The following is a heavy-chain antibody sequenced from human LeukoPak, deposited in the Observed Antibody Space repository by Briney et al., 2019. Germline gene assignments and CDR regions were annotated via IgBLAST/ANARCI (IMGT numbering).Heavy chain of an antibody. CDR2: ITSGGYTT. J-gene: IGHJ4*02. Sequence: GGSLRLSCTDSGFSFSSHDMNWVRQAPGKGLEWVSYITSGGYTTRYAASVKGRFIISRDNAKNSLYLQMNSLKAEDTAVYYCAREGSSYAPSEPFYFDYWGQGTLVTVSS. CDR1: GFSFSSHD. D-gene: IGHD3-10*01. V-gene: IGHV3-48*03. CDR3: AREGSSYAPSEPFYFDY.